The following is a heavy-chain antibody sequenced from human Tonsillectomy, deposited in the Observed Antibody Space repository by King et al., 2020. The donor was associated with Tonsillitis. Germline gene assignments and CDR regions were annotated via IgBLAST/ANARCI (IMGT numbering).Heavy chain of an antibody. J-gene: IGHJ4*02. CDR3: AKPTRTTVTTWFIGY. V-gene: IGHV3-23*04. CDR1: GFTFSSYA. D-gene: IGHD4-17*01. CDR2: ISDSGGST. Sequence: VQLVESGGGLVQPGGSLRLSCAASGFTFSSYAMNWVRQAPGQGLEWVSAISDSGGSTYYADSVKGRFTISRDNSKNTVYLQMKSLRAEDTAVYYCAKPTRTTVTTWFIGYWGQGTLVTVSS.